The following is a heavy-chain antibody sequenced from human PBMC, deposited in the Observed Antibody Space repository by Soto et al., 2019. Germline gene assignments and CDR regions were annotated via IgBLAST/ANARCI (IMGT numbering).Heavy chain of an antibody. CDR2: ISAYNGNT. D-gene: IGHD2-15*01. J-gene: IGHJ4*02. CDR1: GYTFTSYG. V-gene: IGHV1-18*01. Sequence: ASVKVSCQASGYTFTSYGISWVRQAPGQGLEWMGWISAYNGNTNYAQKLQGRVTMTTDTSTSTAYMELRSLRSDDTAVYYCARAEGIVVVVAAAPFDYWGQGTLVTVSS. CDR3: ARAEGIVVVVAAAPFDY.